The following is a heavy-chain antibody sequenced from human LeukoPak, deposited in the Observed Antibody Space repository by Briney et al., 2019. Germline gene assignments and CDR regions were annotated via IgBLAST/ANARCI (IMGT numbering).Heavy chain of an antibody. Sequence: GGSLRLSCAASGFTFSNYWTTWVRQAPGKGLEWVASINQDRGEIHYVDSVKGRFTISRDNAKISLYLQMNSLRAEDTAVYYCARLLAYGSGAEAFDYWGQGALVTVSS. V-gene: IGHV3-7*01. CDR1: GFTFSNYW. D-gene: IGHD3-10*01. CDR2: INQDRGEI. J-gene: IGHJ4*02. CDR3: ARLLAYGSGAEAFDY.